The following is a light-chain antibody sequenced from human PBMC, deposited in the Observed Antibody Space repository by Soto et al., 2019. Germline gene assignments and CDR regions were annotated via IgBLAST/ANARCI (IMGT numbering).Light chain of an antibody. J-gene: IGLJ1*01. Sequence: QSVLTQPPSASGTPGQKVTISCSGSSSNIGPNAVNWYQQLPGTAPKLLLYNNNQRPSGVSDRFSGSKSGTLASLAISGLQSDDEADYHCAAWDDSLNGLVFGTGTKLTVL. CDR2: NNN. CDR3: AAWDDSLNGLV. V-gene: IGLV1-44*01. CDR1: SSNIGPNA.